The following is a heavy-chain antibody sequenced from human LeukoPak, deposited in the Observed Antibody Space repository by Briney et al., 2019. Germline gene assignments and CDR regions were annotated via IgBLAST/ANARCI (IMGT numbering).Heavy chain of an antibody. D-gene: IGHD6-13*01. V-gene: IGHV5-51*01. CDR3: ARSSSTWSTFDY. Sequence: GESLKIFCKGSGYNFTTYWIVWGRQMPGKGLQGMGIIYPGDSDTRYSPSFQGQVTISADKSISTAYLQLSSLKASDTAMYYCARSSSTWSTFDYWGQGTLVTVSS. CDR2: IYPGDSDT. J-gene: IGHJ4*02. CDR1: GYNFTTYW.